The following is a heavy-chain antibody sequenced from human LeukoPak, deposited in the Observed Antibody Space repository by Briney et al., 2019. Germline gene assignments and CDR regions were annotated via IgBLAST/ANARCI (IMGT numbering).Heavy chain of an antibody. CDR2: INHSGST. J-gene: IGHJ5*02. Sequence: SETLSLTCAVYGGSFSGCYWSWIRQPPGKGLEWIGEINHSGSTNYNPSLKSRVTISVDTSKNQFSLKLSSVTAADTAVYYCARGHYDFWSGYPRWFDPWGQGTLVTVSS. V-gene: IGHV4-34*01. CDR1: GGSFSGCY. D-gene: IGHD3-3*01. CDR3: ARGHYDFWSGYPRWFDP.